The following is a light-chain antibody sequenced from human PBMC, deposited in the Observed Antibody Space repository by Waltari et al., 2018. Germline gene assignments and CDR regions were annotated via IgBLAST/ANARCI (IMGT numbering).Light chain of an antibody. J-gene: IGKJ5*01. Sequence: DIVMTQSPATLSVSPGERPTLSCRASQSIGSNLAGYQHKPGQAPRFLIYGASTRATGIPVRFSGSGSGTEFTLTISSLQAEDVAVYYCQQYYTPPIAFGQGTRLEIK. CDR2: GAS. CDR3: QQYYTPPIA. CDR1: QSIGSN. V-gene: IGKV3-15*01.